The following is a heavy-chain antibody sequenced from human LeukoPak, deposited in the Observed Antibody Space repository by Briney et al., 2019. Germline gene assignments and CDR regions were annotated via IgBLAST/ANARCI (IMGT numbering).Heavy chain of an antibody. V-gene: IGHV4-59*01. D-gene: IGHD6-19*01. J-gene: IGHJ3*02. CDR1: GGSISSYY. CDR3: ARDRGSGWNDAFDI. CDR2: IYYSGST. Sequence: SETLSLTCTVSGGSISSYYWSWIRQPPGKGLEWIGYIYYSGSTTYNPSLKSRVTISVDTSKNQFSLKLSSVTAADTAVYYCARDRGSGWNDAFDIWGQGTVVTVSS.